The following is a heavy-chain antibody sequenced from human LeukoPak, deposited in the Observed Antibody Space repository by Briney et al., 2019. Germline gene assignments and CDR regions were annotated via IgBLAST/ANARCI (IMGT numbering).Heavy chain of an antibody. J-gene: IGHJ4*02. D-gene: IGHD3-22*01. CDR2: VNPNSGNT. CDR3: ARRSDDYDSSAYYH. Sequence: GASEKVSCKTSGYTFTRYDLNWVRQATGQELEWMGWVNPNSGNTGYAQKFQGRVTMTMDPSISTAYMELSSLRSEDTAVYYCARRSDDYDSSAYYHWGQGTLVTVSS. CDR1: GYTFTRYD. V-gene: IGHV1-8*01.